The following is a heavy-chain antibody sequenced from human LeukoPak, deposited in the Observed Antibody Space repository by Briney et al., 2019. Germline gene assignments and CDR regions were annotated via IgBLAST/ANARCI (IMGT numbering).Heavy chain of an antibody. J-gene: IGHJ4*02. Sequence: GGSLRLSCAASGFTVSSNYMSWVRQAPGKGLERVSVIYSGGSTYYADSVKGRFTISRDNSKNILYLQMNSLRAEDTAVYYCARMGVGAMGFWGQGTLVTVSS. D-gene: IGHD1-26*01. CDR1: GFTVSSNY. CDR2: IYSGGST. CDR3: ARMGVGAMGF. V-gene: IGHV3-53*01.